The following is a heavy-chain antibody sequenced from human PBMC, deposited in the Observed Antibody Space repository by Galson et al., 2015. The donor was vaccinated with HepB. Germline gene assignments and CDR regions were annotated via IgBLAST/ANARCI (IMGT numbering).Heavy chain of an antibody. D-gene: IGHD6-25*01. CDR2: FYKDGSP. Sequence: TLSLTCYVSGASISSPAYYWTWVRQVPGKGLECIGHFYKDGSPYYKPSLESRLIISVERSKNRFSLNLTSVTAADTAVYYCAGGMRQGEQSGYGQLAYWGQGILVTVSS. CDR3: AGGMRQGEQSGYGQLAY. CDR1: GASISSPAYY. V-gene: IGHV4-31*03. J-gene: IGHJ4*02.